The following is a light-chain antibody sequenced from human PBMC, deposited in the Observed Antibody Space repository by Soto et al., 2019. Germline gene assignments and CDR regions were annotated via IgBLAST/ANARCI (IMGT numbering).Light chain of an antibody. V-gene: IGKV1-5*03. J-gene: IGKJ2*01. CDR1: QSISTW. CDR3: QHCNTYSPGYT. Sequence: DIQMSLSPSTLSASVGDRVTITCRASQSISTWLAWYQQKPGKAPKLLIYKASSLESGVPSRFSGSGSGTEFTLTISSLQPDDFATYYCQHCNTYSPGYTFGQGTKMEIK. CDR2: KAS.